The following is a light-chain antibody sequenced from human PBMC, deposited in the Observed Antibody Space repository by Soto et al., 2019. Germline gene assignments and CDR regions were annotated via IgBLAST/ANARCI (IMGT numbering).Light chain of an antibody. CDR3: QQLNSYPRT. CDR1: QGISSY. Sequence: DIQLTQSPSFLSASVGDRVTITCRASQGISSYLAWYQQKPGKAPKLLIYAASTLQSEVPSRFSGSGSGTEFALTISSLQPEDFATYYWQQLNSYPRTFGPGTKVDIK. CDR2: AAS. J-gene: IGKJ3*01. V-gene: IGKV1-9*01.